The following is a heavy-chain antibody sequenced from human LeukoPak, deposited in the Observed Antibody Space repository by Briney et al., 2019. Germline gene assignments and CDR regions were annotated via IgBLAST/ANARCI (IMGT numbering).Heavy chain of an antibody. J-gene: IGHJ4*02. Sequence: GGSLRLSCAASGFTFSSYSMNWVRQAPGKGLEWVSSISSSSSYIYYADSVKGRFTISRDNAKNSLYLQMNSLRAEGTAVYYCARTRGEHLLDCFDYWGQGTLVTVSS. CDR3: ARTRGEHLLDCFDY. CDR1: GFTFSSYS. CDR2: ISSSSSYI. V-gene: IGHV3-21*01. D-gene: IGHD2-15*01.